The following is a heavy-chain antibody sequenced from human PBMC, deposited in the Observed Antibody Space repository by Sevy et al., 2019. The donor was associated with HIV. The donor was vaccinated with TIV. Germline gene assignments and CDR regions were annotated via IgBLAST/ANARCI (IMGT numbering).Heavy chain of an antibody. D-gene: IGHD2-15*01. J-gene: IGHJ4*02. CDR3: ARGGVVVVAAKNRTHDY. Sequence: SETLSLTCAVYGGSFSGYYWSWIRQPPGKGLEWIGEINHSGSTNYNPSLKSRVTISVDTSKNQFSLKLSSVTAADTAVYYCARGGVVVVAAKNRTHDYWGQGTLVTVSS. CDR2: INHSGST. V-gene: IGHV4-34*01. CDR1: GGSFSGYY.